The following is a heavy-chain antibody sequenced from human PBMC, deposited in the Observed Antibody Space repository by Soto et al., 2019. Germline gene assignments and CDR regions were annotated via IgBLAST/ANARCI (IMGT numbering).Heavy chain of an antibody. J-gene: IGHJ6*02. V-gene: IGHV3-15*01. CDR3: TTCIVGATDYYYYYGMDV. Sequence: GGSVRLSCAASGFTFSNAWMSWVRQAPGKGLEWVGRIKSKTDGGTTDYAAPVKGRFTISRDDSKNTLYLQMNSLKTEDTAVYYCTTCIVGATDYYYYYGMDVWGQGTTVTVSS. CDR1: GFTFSNAW. D-gene: IGHD1-26*01. CDR2: IKSKTDGGTT.